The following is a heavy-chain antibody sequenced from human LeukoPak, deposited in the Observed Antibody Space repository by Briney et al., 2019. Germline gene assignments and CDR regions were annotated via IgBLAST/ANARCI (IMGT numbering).Heavy chain of an antibody. V-gene: IGHV3-30*02. CDR3: AKEYPSAVGASPFEY. D-gene: IGHD1-26*01. CDR1: GFTFSSSG. J-gene: IGHJ4*02. CDR2: IGYDGSNNYDGSSK. Sequence: GGSLRLSCAASGFTFSSSGMHWVRQAPGKGLEWVTFIGYDGSNNYDGSSKYYADSVKGRFTISRDNSKNTLYLQMNRLGPEDTALYYCAKEYPSAVGASPFEYWGQGSLVTVPS.